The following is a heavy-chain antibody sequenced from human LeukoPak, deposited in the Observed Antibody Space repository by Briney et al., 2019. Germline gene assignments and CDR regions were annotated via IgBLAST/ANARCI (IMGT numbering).Heavy chain of an antibody. CDR1: GFTFSSSA. Sequence: SGGSLRLSWAASGFTFSSSAMPWVRQAPDKGLEWAAVISYDGSNKYYADSVKGRFTISRDNSKNTLYLQMNSLRADDTAVYYCARDRDSSGWYEGFDYWGQGTLVTVSS. J-gene: IGHJ4*02. CDR3: ARDRDSSGWYEGFDY. V-gene: IGHV3-30-3*01. CDR2: ISYDGSNK. D-gene: IGHD6-19*01.